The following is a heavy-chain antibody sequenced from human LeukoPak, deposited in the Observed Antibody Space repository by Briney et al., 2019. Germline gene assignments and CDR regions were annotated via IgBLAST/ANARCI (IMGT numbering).Heavy chain of an antibody. CDR3: ARGLGSSFDWFDP. V-gene: IGHV1-69*13. J-gene: IGHJ5*02. CDR1: GYTFTGYY. D-gene: IGHD6-13*01. CDR2: IIPIFGTA. Sequence: SVRVSCKASGYTFTGYYIHWMRQAPGHGLEWMGGIIPIFGTANYAQKFQGRVTITADESTSTAYMELSSLRSEDTAVYYCARGLGSSFDWFDPWGQGTLVTVSS.